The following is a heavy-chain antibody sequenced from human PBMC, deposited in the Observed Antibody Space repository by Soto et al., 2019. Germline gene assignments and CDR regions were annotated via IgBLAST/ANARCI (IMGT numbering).Heavy chain of an antibody. Sequence: QEQLELSGAEVKKPGASVKVSCKASGYTFTKYDFNWVRQATGQGLEWMGWVNPISGNTETAQNFQGRVSLTMNTSTSTAFMELSSLRSGDTAVYYCATSRINMIRGVFYYGLDVWGHGTTLTVSS. J-gene: IGHJ6*02. D-gene: IGHD3-10*01. CDR2: VNPISGNT. V-gene: IGHV1-8*01. CDR3: ATSRINMIRGVFYYGLDV. CDR1: GYTFTKYD.